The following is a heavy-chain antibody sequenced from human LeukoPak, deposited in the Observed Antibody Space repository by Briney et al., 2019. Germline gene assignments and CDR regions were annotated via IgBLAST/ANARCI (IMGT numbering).Heavy chain of an antibody. CDR1: GFTFSGYE. Sequence: GGSLRLSCAASGFTFSGYEMNWVRQAPGKGLEWVSYISISGTNMLYADSVKGRFTISRDNSRTSLYLQMSSLRAEDTAVYYCARTRNRWYYFDYWGQGTLVTVSS. V-gene: IGHV3-48*03. J-gene: IGHJ4*02. CDR2: ISISGTNM. D-gene: IGHD1-14*01. CDR3: ARTRNRWYYFDY.